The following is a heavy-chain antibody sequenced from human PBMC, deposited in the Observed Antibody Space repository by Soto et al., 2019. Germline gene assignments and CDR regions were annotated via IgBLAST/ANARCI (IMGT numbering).Heavy chain of an antibody. Sequence: QVQLQESGPGLVKPSQTLSLTCTVSGGSIRNSGYYWSWIRQLPGKGLEWIGFISYSGSTDYAPCRKSRVTRAVDTSKNQFSLNLSSVTAADTAVYYCGRDAVTKRDFYYYGMDVWGRGTTVTVSS. CDR3: GRDAVTKRDFYYYGMDV. CDR1: GGSIRNSGYY. J-gene: IGHJ6*02. V-gene: IGHV4-31*03. CDR2: ISYSGST. D-gene: IGHD4-4*01.